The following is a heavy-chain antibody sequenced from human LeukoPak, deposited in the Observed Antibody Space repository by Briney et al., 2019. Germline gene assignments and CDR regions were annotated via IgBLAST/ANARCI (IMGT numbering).Heavy chain of an antibody. CDR1: GFSLSTSVMR. J-gene: IGHJ4*02. V-gene: IGHV2-70*04. CDR3: ARLGYSSSHYFDY. CDR2: IDWDDDK. Sequence: ESGPALMKPTRTLTLTCTFSGFSLSTSVMRVRWIRQPPGKALEWLALIDWDDDKFYSTSLKTRLTISEDTSKNQVVLTMTNMDPVDTARYYCARLGYSSSHYFDYWGQGTLVTVSS. D-gene: IGHD6-6*01.